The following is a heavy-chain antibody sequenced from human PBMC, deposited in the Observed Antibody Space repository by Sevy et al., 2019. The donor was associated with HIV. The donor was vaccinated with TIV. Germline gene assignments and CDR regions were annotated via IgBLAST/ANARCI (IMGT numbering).Heavy chain of an antibody. CDR3: AADRQGARAGSANFYDYAMDV. V-gene: IGHV1-58*01. D-gene: IGHD3-10*01. CDR2: IVVGSGDT. Sequence: ASVKVSCKASGFTFRSSTVQWVRQARGKGLEWIGWIVVGSGDTNYAQKFQERVTISRDLSTNTVYMDVSSLRSEDTGMYFCAADRQGARAGSANFYDYAMDVWGQGTTVTVSS. J-gene: IGHJ6*02. CDR1: GFTFRSST.